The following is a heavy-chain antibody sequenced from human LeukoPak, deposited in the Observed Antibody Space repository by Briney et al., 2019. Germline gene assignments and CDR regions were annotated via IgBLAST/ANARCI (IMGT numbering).Heavy chain of an antibody. J-gene: IGHJ4*02. CDR3: ASHGGAWWGYFDY. V-gene: IGHV4-4*07. CDR2: IYSSGTT. CDR1: GGSISNYH. D-gene: IGHD2-8*02. Sequence: KPSETLSLTCTVSGGSISNYHWSWLRQPAEKGLEWVGRIYSSGTTNYSPSLKSRVTMSVDTSKNQFSLKLNSVTVADTAVYYCASHGGAWWGYFDYWGQGILVTVSS.